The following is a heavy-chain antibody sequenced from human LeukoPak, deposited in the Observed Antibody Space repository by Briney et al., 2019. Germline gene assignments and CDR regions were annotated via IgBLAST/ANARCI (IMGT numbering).Heavy chain of an antibody. CDR1: GFTLSNYG. V-gene: IGHV3-30*02. CDR3: AKDGGYCSGGSCYSGAGYFQH. D-gene: IGHD2-15*01. Sequence: GGSLRLSCAASGFTLSNYGMHWVRQAPRKGLEWVAVIRHDGSNKYYADSVKGRFTISRDNSKNTLHLQMNSLRAEDTAVYYCAKDGGYCSGGSCYSGAGYFQHWGQGTLVTVSS. CDR2: IRHDGSNK. J-gene: IGHJ1*01.